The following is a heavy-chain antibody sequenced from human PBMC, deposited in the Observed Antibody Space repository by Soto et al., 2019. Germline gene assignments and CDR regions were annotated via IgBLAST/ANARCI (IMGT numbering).Heavy chain of an antibody. CDR3: ARDLSRSNWFDP. Sequence: PSETLSLTCTVSGGSISSGGYYWSWIRQHPGKGLEWIGYIYYSGSTYYNPSLKSRVTISVDTSKNQFSLKLSSVTAADTAVYYWARDLSRSNWFDPWGQGTLVTV. V-gene: IGHV4-31*03. CDR2: IYYSGST. D-gene: IGHD3-3*01. J-gene: IGHJ5*02. CDR1: GGSISSGGYY.